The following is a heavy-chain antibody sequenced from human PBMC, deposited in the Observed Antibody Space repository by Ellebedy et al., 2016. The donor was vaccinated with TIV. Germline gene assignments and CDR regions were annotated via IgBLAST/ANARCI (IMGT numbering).Heavy chain of an antibody. CDR3: ARNSSSGLFDS. CDR2: IFYSGST. J-gene: IGHJ4*02. Sequence: SETLSLXCTVSGGSISNIKYYWGWIRQPPGKPLEWIGSIFYSGSTYVNPSLKSRVFMSVDTSKNQFSLELTSLTAADTAIYYCARNSSSGLFDSWGQGTLVTVSS. CDR1: GGSISNIKYY. D-gene: IGHD3-22*01. V-gene: IGHV4-39*07.